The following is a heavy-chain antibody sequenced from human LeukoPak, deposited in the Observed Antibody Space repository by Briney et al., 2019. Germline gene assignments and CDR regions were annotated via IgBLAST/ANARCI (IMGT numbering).Heavy chain of an antibody. CDR3: ARAGSNGSGSYYIYYYYGTDV. CDR1: GFPFSTYG. Sequence: GGSLRLSCAASGFPFSTYGLHWVRQAPGKGLEWVAVISYDGSTKYYADSVKGRFTISRDNAKNSLYLQMNSLRAEDTAVYYCARAGSNGSGSYYIYYYYGTDVWGQGTTVTVSS. J-gene: IGHJ6*02. D-gene: IGHD3-10*01. V-gene: IGHV3-30*04. CDR2: ISYDGSTK.